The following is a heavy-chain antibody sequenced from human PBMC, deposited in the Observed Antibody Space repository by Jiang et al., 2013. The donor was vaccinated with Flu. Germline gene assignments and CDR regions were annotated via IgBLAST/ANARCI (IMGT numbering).Heavy chain of an antibody. CDR3: VLRPHFDY. Sequence: LEWVSSISSSSSYIYYADSVKGRFTISRDNSKNTLYLQMSSLRAEDTAVYYCVLRPHFDYVGPGNPGHRLL. D-gene: IGHD3-16*01. V-gene: IGHV3-21*01. J-gene: IGHJ4*02. CDR2: ISSSSSYI.